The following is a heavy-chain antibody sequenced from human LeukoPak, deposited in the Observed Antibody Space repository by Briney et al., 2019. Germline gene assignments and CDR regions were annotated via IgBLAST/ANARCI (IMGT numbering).Heavy chain of an antibody. CDR3: ARDSAYSSGWTLGYFDY. CDR2: ISSSSSYI. D-gene: IGHD6-19*01. J-gene: IGHJ4*02. Sequence: GGSLRLSCAASGFTFSSYSMNWVRQAPGKGLEWVSSISSSSSYIYYADSVKVRFTISRDNAKNSLYLQMNSLRAEDTAVYYCARDSAYSSGWTLGYFDYWGQGTLVTVSS. V-gene: IGHV3-21*01. CDR1: GFTFSSYS.